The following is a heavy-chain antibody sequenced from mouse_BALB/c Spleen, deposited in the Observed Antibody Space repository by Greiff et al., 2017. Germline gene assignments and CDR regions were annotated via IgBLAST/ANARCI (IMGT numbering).Heavy chain of an antibody. CDR2: INSNGGST. V-gene: IGHV5-6-2*01. J-gene: IGHJ4*01. D-gene: IGHD2-10*02. Sequence: EVKLQESGGGLVKLGGSLKLSCAASGFTFSSYYMSWVRQTPEKRLELVAAINSNGGSTYYPDTVKGRFTISRDNAKNTLYLQMSSLKSEDTALYYCARRYDYYAMDYWGQGTSVTVSS. CDR3: ARRYDYYAMDY. CDR1: GFTFSSYY.